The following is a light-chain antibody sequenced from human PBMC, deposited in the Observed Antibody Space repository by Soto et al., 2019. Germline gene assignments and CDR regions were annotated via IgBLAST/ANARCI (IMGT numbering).Light chain of an antibody. J-gene: IGKJ1*01. CDR3: MQPIHWPWT. V-gene: IGKV2-30*01. CDR2: KVS. Sequence: VVMTQSPLSLPVTLGQPASISCRSSQSLVYSDGDTYLNWFQQRPGQSPRRLIYKVSNRDSGVPDRFCGSGSGTNFTLKISRVVAEDVGVYYCMQPIHWPWTFGQGTNVEIK. CDR1: QSLVYSDGDTY.